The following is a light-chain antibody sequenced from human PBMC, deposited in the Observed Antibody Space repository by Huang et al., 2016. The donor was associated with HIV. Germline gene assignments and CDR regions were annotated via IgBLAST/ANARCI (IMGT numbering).Light chain of an antibody. CDR3: QQYYTTPWT. V-gene: IGKV4-1*01. Sequence: DIVMTQSPDSLAVSLGERATINCKSSQSVLHSSNNKNYLVWYQQRAGQPPKLLIYLASTRESGVPDRFRGGGCGTDFSLTISSLQAEDVAVYYCQQYYTTPWTFGQGTKVEIK. CDR1: QSVLHSSNNKNY. CDR2: LAS. J-gene: IGKJ1*01.